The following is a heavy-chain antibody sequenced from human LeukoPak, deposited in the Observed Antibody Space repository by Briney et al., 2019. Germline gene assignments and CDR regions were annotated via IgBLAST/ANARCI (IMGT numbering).Heavy chain of an antibody. CDR2: ISYDGSNK. CDR1: GFTFSSYA. J-gene: IGHJ4*02. V-gene: IGHV3-30*04. D-gene: IGHD6-6*01. CDR3: ARDTSGYSSSYYFDY. Sequence: PGRSLRLSCAASGFTFSSYAMHWVRQAPGKGLEWVAVISYDGSNKYYADSVKGRFTISRDNSKNTLYLQMNSLRAEDTAVYYCARDTSGYSSSYYFDYWGQGTLVTVSS.